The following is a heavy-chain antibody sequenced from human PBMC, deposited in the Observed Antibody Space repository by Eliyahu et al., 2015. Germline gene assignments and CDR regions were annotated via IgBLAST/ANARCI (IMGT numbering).Heavy chain of an antibody. CDR1: GDSISTHY. V-gene: IGHV4-59*11. CDR3: ARDIRQIGATLYFDY. J-gene: IGHJ4*02. CDR2: IHSNGDT. D-gene: IGHD1-26*01. Sequence: QVQLQESGPGLVKPSETLSLXCAVSGDSISTHYWXWIRQPPGKGLEWIGQIHSNGDTNYNPPLRSRVSMSIDTSKNQFSLKLTTVTDADTAIYYCARDIRQIGATLYFDYWGQGTLVTVSS.